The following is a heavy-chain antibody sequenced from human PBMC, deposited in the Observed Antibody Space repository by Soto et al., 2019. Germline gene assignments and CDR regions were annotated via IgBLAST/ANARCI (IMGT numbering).Heavy chain of an antibody. Sequence: QVQLVQSGAELRKPGASVRVSCQASGYTFTSFGISWVRQARGHGLEWLGWISVYNGDTEVQQSLQGRVTCTTDTSTSTAYLELRSLRSDDSAVYYYARTGPYYNDTTGYYPFIFDYWGQGSRVTVSS. CDR2: ISVYNGDT. J-gene: IGHJ4*02. CDR3: ARTGPYYNDTTGYYPFIFDY. V-gene: IGHV1-18*04. D-gene: IGHD3-22*01. CDR1: GYTFTSFG.